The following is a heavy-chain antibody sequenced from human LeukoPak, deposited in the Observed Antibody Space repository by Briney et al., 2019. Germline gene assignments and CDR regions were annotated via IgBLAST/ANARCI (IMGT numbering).Heavy chain of an antibody. D-gene: IGHD6-19*01. CDR2: IGASGGSA. V-gene: IGHV3-23*01. J-gene: IGHJ4*02. Sequence: GGSLRLSCAASGFSFNTYGMSWVRQAPGKGLEWVSAIGASGGSAYNADSVKGRFTISRDNSKNTLYLQMNSLRAEDTAVYYCAKSIAVAFYSWGQGTLVTVSS. CDR1: GFSFNTYG. CDR3: AKSIAVAFYS.